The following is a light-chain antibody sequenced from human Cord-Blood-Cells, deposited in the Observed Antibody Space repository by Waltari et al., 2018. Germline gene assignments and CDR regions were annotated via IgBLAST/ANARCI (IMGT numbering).Light chain of an antibody. V-gene: IGLV2-14*01. CDR3: SSYTSSSTWV. J-gene: IGLJ3*02. CDR2: DVS. CDR1: SSDVGGYNY. Sequence: QSALTQPASASGSPGQSITISCTGTSSDVGGYNYVLWYQQHPGKAPKLMIYDVSNRPSGVSNRFSGSKSGNTASLTISGLQAEDEADYYCSSYTSSSTWVFGGGTKLTVL.